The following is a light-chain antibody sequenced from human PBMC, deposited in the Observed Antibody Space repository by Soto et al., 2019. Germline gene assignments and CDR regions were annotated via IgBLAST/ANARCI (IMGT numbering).Light chain of an antibody. J-gene: IGKJ5*01. V-gene: IGKV3-11*01. CDR3: QQRNSWPPIT. Sequence: EIVLTPSPGTLSLSPGERATLSCRASQSVSSYLAWYQQKPGQAPRLLIYDASSRASGVPARFSGSGSGTDFTLTISSLEPEDFALYYCQQRNSWPPITFGQGTRLEIK. CDR1: QSVSSY. CDR2: DAS.